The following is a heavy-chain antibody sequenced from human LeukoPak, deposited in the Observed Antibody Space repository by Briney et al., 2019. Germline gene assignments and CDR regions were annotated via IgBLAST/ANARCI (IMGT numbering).Heavy chain of an antibody. V-gene: IGHV1-2*06. CDR1: GYTFTGCY. D-gene: IGHD6-6*01. CDR3: ARDLPRYSSSSPADY. CDR2: INPNSGGT. J-gene: IGHJ4*02. Sequence: VASVKVSCKASGYTFTGCYMHWVRQAPGQGREWMGRINPNSGGTNYAQKFQGRVTVTRDTSISTAYMELSRLRSDDTAVYYCARDLPRYSSSSPADYWGQGTLVTVSS.